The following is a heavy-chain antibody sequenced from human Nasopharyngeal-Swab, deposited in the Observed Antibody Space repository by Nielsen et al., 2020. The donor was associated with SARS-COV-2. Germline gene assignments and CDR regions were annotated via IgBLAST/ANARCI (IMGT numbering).Heavy chain of an antibody. CDR3: ARTHGDYPNDAFDI. CDR2: ISSSSSYI. CDR1: GFTFSSYS. Sequence: GGSLRLSCAASGFTFSSYSMNWVRQAPGKGLEWVSSISSSSSYIYYADSVKGRFTISRDNAKNSLYLQMNSLRAEDTAVYYCARTHGDYPNDAFDIWGQGTMVTVSS. D-gene: IGHD4-17*01. V-gene: IGHV3-21*01. J-gene: IGHJ3*02.